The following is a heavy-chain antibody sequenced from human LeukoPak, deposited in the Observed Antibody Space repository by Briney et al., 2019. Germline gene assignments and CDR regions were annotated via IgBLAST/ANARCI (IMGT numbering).Heavy chain of an antibody. J-gene: IGHJ5*02. D-gene: IGHD2-2*01. CDR3: ARGKQEDIVVVPAAMGFDP. Sequence: PSETLSLTCTVSGGSISSGDYYWSWLRQPPGKGLEWIGYIYYSGSTYYNPSLKSRVTISVDTSKNQFSLKLSSVTAADTAVYYCARGKQEDIVVVPAAMGFDPWGQGTLVTVSS. CDR2: IYYSGST. CDR1: GGSISSGDYY. V-gene: IGHV4-30-4*01.